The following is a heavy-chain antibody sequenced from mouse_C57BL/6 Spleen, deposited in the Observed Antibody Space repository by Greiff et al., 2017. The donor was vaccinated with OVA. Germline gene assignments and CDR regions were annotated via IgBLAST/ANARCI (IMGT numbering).Heavy chain of an antibody. CDR3: ATLTGGDY. Sequence: VQLQQSGGELVKPGASVKLSCEASGFTFSSYWMSWVRQTPGQGLEWIARIRPSDGDTNYHQKFKGQATLTVDKSSSTAYMQLSSLTSEDSAVCYCATLTGGDYGGKGTTLTVSS. D-gene: IGHD4-1*01. CDR2: IRPSDGDT. J-gene: IGHJ2*01. CDR1: GFTFSSYW. V-gene: IGHV1-74*01.